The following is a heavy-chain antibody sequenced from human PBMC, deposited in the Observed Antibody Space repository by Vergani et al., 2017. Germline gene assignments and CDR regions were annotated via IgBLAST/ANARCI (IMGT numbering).Heavy chain of an antibody. Sequence: QVQLEESGPGLVKPSETLSLTCTVSGGSFNTYYWSWIRQSPGKGLEWIGYIYSTGSTNYNPSLNSRVTMSVDTSKNQFSLKLSSVTAADTAVYYCARREYDILTGYLYYFDYWGQGSLVTVSS. CDR3: ARREYDILTGYLYYFDY. CDR2: IYSTGST. V-gene: IGHV4-59*08. D-gene: IGHD3-9*01. CDR1: GGSFNTYY. J-gene: IGHJ4*02.